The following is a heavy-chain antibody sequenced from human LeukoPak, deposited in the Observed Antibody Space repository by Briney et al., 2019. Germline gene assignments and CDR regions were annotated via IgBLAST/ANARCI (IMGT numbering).Heavy chain of an antibody. CDR2: IWYDGSDK. V-gene: IGHV3-33*01. CDR3: ARLWGSVCGYFDY. J-gene: IGHJ4*02. Sequence: PGGSLRLSCAVSGYTFSSHGMHWVRQAPGKGLEWVAAIWYDGSDKYYADSVKGRFTISRDNSKNMLYLQMDSLRAEDTALYYCARLWGSVCGYFDYWGQGTLVTVSS. D-gene: IGHD2-21*01. CDR1: GYTFSSHG.